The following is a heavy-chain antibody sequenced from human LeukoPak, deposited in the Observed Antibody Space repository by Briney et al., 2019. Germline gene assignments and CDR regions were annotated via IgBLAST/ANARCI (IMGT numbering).Heavy chain of an antibody. J-gene: IGHJ4*02. CDR3: ARVGWSGGVFDS. D-gene: IGHD3-10*02. CDR1: GFTFSSYA. CDR2: ISGSGGST. Sequence: PGGSLRLSCAASGFTFSSYAMSWVRQAPGKGLEWVSAISGSGGSTYYADSVKGRFTISRDNAKNSLYLQMNSLRAEDTAVYYCARVGWSGGVFDSWGQGTLVTVSS. V-gene: IGHV3-23*01.